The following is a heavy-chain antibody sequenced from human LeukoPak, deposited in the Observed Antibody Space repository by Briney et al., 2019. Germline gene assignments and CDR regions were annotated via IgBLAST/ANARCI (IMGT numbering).Heavy chain of an antibody. D-gene: IGHD3-22*01. CDR2: IKGTTDGGTT. Sequence: GGSLRLSCAASGFSFNNAWMSWVRQAPGKGLEWVGRIKGTTDGGTTDFAAPVKGRFTISRDDSKNTLSLQMDSLKNEDTAVYYCTTVGLSGFYDGNGYYYFDYWGQGTLVTVSS. CDR1: GFSFNNAW. CDR3: TTVGLSGFYDGNGYYYFDY. J-gene: IGHJ4*02. V-gene: IGHV3-15*01.